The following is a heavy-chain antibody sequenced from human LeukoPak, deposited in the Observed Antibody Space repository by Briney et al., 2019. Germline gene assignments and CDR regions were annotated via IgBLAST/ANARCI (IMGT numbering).Heavy chain of an antibody. CDR2: ISGSGGDT. V-gene: IGHV3-23*01. CDR3: ARDLSYSSGWSDY. CDR1: GFTFSSYA. J-gene: IGHJ4*02. Sequence: GGSLRLSCAASGFTFSSYAMSWVRQPPGKGLEWVSAISGSGGDTFYADSVKGRFTISRENFKNTLSLQMNSLRAEDTALNYCARDLSYSSGWSDYWGQGTLVTVSS. D-gene: IGHD6-13*01.